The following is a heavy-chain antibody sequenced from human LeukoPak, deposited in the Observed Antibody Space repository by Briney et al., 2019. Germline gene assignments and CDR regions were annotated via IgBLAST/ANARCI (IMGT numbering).Heavy chain of an antibody. V-gene: IGHV1-8*01. CDR1: GYTFTSYD. J-gene: IGHJ5*02. Sequence: ASVKVSCKASGYTFTSYDITWVRQATGQGREGMGWMTLNSGNTGYAQQFQGRAPMTRNTSINTAYMELSSLTSVDTAVYYCARGTASGWYGAVSWGQGTLVTVSS. D-gene: IGHD6-19*01. CDR3: ARGTASGWYGAVS. CDR2: MTLNSGNT.